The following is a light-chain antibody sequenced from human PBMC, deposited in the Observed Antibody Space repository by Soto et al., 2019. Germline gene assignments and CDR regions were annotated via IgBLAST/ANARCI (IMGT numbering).Light chain of an antibody. Sequence: DIQMTQSASSLSASVGDRVTVTCQASQDISNYLNWYQQKPGKAPKLLIYDASNLETGVPLRFSGSGSGTDFTFTISSLKNEDSATYYCQQYDNLTLTFGGGTKVDIK. V-gene: IGKV1-33*01. CDR3: QQYDNLTLT. CDR2: DAS. CDR1: QDISNY. J-gene: IGKJ4*01.